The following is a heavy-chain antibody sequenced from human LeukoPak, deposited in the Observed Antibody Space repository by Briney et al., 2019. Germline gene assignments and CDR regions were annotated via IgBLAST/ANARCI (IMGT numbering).Heavy chain of an antibody. CDR1: GGSISSHY. J-gene: IGHJ4*02. Sequence: SETLSLTCTVSGGSISSHYWSWIRQPPGKGLEWIGEIYHSGSTNFNPSLESRVSMSIDTSKNQFSLNLTSVTAADTAMYYCARVTGEYATVTDYWGQGTLVIVSS. D-gene: IGHD4-17*01. CDR2: IYHSGST. CDR3: ARVTGEYATVTDY. V-gene: IGHV4-59*11.